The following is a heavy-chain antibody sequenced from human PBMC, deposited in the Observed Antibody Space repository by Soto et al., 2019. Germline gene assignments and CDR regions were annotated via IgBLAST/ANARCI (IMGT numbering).Heavy chain of an antibody. D-gene: IGHD3-3*01. J-gene: IGHJ6*02. CDR2: IYYSGST. CDR1: GGSISSYY. Sequence: SETLSLTCTVSGGSISSYYWSWIRQPQGKGLEWIGYIYYSGSTNYNPSLKSRVTISVDTSKNQFSLKLSSVTAADTAVYYCARDGFARVHYDFWSGHYYYGMDVWGQGTTVTVSS. V-gene: IGHV4-59*01. CDR3: ARDGFARVHYDFWSGHYYYGMDV.